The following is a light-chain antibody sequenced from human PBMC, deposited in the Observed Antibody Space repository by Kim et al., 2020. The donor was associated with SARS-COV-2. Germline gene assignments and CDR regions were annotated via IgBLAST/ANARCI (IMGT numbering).Light chain of an antibody. CDR1: NTNIGADYD. CDR2: GNT. CDR3: QSYDSSLRDYV. J-gene: IGLJ1*01. V-gene: IGLV1-40*01. Sequence: QRVTISCTGGNTNIGADYDVHWYRQLPDTAPTLLIYGNTNRPSGVSDRFSGSKSGTSASLAIAGLQAEDEADYYCQSYDSSLRDYVFGTGTKVTVL.